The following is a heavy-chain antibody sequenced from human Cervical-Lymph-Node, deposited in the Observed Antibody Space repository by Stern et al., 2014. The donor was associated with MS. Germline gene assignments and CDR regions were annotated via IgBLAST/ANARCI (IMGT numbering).Heavy chain of an antibody. Sequence: VQLLQPGASVEISCKASGYTFTRFYIDWVRQAPGQGLEWMGMINPSDGYATYAKNFQGRVTMTTEKSTSTVYMELRSLKADDTAVYYCARSAVLPFDLWGQGTLVTVSS. CDR1: GYTFTRFY. D-gene: IGHD4/OR15-4a*01. V-gene: IGHV1-46*01. CDR2: INPSDGYA. CDR3: ARSAVLPFDL. J-gene: IGHJ4*02.